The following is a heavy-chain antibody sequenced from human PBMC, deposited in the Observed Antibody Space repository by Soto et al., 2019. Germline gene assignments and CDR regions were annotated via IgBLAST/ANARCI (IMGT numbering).Heavy chain of an antibody. V-gene: IGHV5-51*01. J-gene: IGHJ4*02. Sequence: PGESLKISCEGSGYNFAASWIAWLRQMPGKGPVWMGIIYPANSDTRYNPSFRGQVTISADKSINTAFLQWDSLRASDSAMYYCATSEGYSSSWSFDSWGQGTPVTVSS. D-gene: IGHD2-15*01. CDR2: IYPANSDT. CDR1: GYNFAASW. CDR3: ATSEGYSSSWSFDS.